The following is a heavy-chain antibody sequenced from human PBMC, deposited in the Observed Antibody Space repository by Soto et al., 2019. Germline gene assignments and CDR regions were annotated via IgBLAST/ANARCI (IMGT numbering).Heavy chain of an antibody. CDR1: GFSLSTSGVG. CDR3: ARAPEVYSSGWYDY. CDR2: IYWDDDK. Sequence: VSGPTLVNPTQTLTLTCTFSGFSLSTSGVGVGWIRQPPGKALEWLALIYWDDDKRYSPSLKTRLTISKDTSKNQVVLTMTNMDPVDTATYYCARAPEVYSSGWYDYWGQGTLVTVSS. D-gene: IGHD6-19*01. J-gene: IGHJ4*02. V-gene: IGHV2-5*02.